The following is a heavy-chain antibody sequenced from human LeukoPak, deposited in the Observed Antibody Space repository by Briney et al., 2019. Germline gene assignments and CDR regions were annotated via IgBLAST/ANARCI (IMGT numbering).Heavy chain of an antibody. J-gene: IGHJ4*02. CDR2: INHSGST. CDR1: GGSFSGYY. V-gene: IGHV4-34*01. D-gene: IGHD3-10*01. Sequence: SETLSLTCAVYGGSFSGYYWSWIRQPPGKGLEWIGEINHSGSTNYNPSLKSRVTISVDTSKNQFSLELSSVTAADTAVYYCAREPIVVVPAAIRYYYGSGSYSFFDYWGQGTLVTVSS. CDR3: AREPIVVVPAAIRYYYGSGSYSFFDY.